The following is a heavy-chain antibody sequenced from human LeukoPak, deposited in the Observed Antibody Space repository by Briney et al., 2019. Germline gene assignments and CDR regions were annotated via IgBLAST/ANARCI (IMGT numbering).Heavy chain of an antibody. V-gene: IGHV4-4*07. D-gene: IGHD3-16*02. CDR2: IYTSGST. J-gene: IGHJ3*02. CDR3: ARERIRLGELSYDAFDI. Sequence: SETLSLTCTVSGGSISSYYWSWIRQPAGKGLEWIGRIYTSGSTNYNPSLKSRVTMSVDTSKNQFSLKLSSVTAADTAVYYCARERIRLGELSYDAFDIWGQGTMVTVSS. CDR1: GGSISSYY.